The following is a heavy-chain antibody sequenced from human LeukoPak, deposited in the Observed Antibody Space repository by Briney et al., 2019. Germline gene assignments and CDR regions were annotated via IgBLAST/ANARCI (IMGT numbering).Heavy chain of an antibody. V-gene: IGHV3-23*01. Sequence: GGSLRLSCEASGFTFRNYEMSWVRQAPGKGLEWVSGIHGYSGETSYAQSVKGRFAISRDNSKNTLYLQMNSLRAEDTALYYCAKRLTSLGPTNDYWGQGTRVTVSS. J-gene: IGHJ4*02. D-gene: IGHD1-26*01. CDR2: IHGYSGET. CDR3: AKRLTSLGPTNDY. CDR1: GFTFRNYE.